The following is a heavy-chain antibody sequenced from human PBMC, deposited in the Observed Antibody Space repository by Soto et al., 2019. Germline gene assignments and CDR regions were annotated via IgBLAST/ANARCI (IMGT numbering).Heavy chain of an antibody. CDR2: MNPNSGNT. J-gene: IGHJ6*02. CDR1: GYTFTSYD. Sequence: QVQLVQSGAEVKKPGASVKVSCKASGYTFTSYDINWVRQATGQGLEWMGWMNPNSGNTGYAQKFQGRVTMTRNTSISTAYMELSSLRSEDTAVYYCARMVGVVAAPPYYYYYGMDVWGQGTTVTVSS. CDR3: ARMVGVVAAPPYYYYYGMDV. D-gene: IGHD2-15*01. V-gene: IGHV1-8*01.